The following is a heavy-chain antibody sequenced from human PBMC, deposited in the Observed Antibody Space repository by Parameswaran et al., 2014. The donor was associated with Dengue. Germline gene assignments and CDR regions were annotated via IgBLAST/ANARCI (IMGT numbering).Heavy chain of an antibody. CDR2: ISSSSSYI. CDR3: ARMTTVTTSANYYYGMDV. J-gene: IGHJ6*02. Sequence: VRQMPGKGLEWVSSISSSSSYIYYADSVKGRFTISRDNAKNSLYLQMNSLRAEDTAVYYCARMTTVTTSANYYYGMDVWGQGTTVTVSS. V-gene: IGHV3-21*01. D-gene: IGHD4-17*01.